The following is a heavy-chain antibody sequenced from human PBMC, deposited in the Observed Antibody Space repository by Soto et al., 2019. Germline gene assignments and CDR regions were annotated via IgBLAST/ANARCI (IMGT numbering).Heavy chain of an antibody. CDR3: ARDHRYSSGWYYYYGMDV. CDR2: TYYRSKWYN. CDR1: GDSVSSNSAA. J-gene: IGHJ6*02. D-gene: IGHD6-19*01. Sequence: SPTLSLTCAISGDSVSSNSAAWNWIRQSPSRGLEWLGRTYYRSKWYNDYAVSVESRITINPDTSNNQFSLQLNSVTPEDTAVYYCARDHRYSSGWYYYYGMDVWGQGTTVTVSS. V-gene: IGHV6-1*01.